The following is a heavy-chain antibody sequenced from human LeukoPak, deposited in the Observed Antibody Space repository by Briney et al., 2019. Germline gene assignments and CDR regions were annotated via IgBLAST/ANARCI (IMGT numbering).Heavy chain of an antibody. Sequence: GGSLRLSCAASGFTFSSYAMSWVRQAPGKGLEWVSAISGSGGSTHYADSVKGRFTISRDNSKNTLYLQMNSLRAEDTAVYYCAKDLYDYVWGSYRYTHWGQGTLVTVSS. J-gene: IGHJ4*02. CDR3: AKDLYDYVWGSYRYTH. CDR1: GFTFSSYA. V-gene: IGHV3-23*01. D-gene: IGHD3-16*02. CDR2: ISGSGGST.